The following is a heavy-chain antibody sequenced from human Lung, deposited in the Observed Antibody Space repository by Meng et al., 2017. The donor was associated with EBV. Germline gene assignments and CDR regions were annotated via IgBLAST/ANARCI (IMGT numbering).Heavy chain of an antibody. Sequence: QVQLVQSGAEVKKPGSSVKVACKTSGGSFSTYTFSWVRQAPGQGLEWMGGINAGNGNTKYSEKFQSRVTITRDTAASTAYMELSSLRSEDTAVYYCARTGCSSSSCYDYWGQGTMVTVSA. CDR3: ARTGCSSSSCYDY. J-gene: IGHJ4*02. V-gene: IGHV1-3*01. CDR1: GGSFSTYT. CDR2: INAGNGNT. D-gene: IGHD2-2*01.